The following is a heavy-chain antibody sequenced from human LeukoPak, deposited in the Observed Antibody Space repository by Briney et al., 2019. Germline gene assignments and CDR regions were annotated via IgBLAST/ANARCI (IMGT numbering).Heavy chain of an antibody. J-gene: IGHJ4*02. CDR3: AKGDSSGWYCHY. D-gene: IGHD6-19*01. CDR1: GFTFDDYA. V-gene: IGHV3-43*02. CDR2: INGDGGST. Sequence: PGGSLRLSCAASGFTFDDYAMHWVRQAPGKGLEWVSLINGDGGSTYYADSVKGRFTISRDNSKNSLYLQMNSLRTEDTALYYCAKGDSSGWYCHYWGQGTLVTVSS.